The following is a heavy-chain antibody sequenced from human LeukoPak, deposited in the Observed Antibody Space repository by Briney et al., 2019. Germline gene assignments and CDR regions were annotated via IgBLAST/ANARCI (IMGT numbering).Heavy chain of an antibody. V-gene: IGHV3-20*04. J-gene: IGHJ6*03. CDR3: ARVQLVDYYYYSYMDV. Sequence: GGSLRLSCAAFGFIFDDYGMSWVRQAPGKGLEWVSGINWNGGSTGYADSVKGRFTISRDNAKNSPYLQMNSLRAEDTALYYCARVQLVDYYYYSYMDVWGKGTTVTVSS. CDR1: GFIFDDYG. D-gene: IGHD6-6*01. CDR2: INWNGGST.